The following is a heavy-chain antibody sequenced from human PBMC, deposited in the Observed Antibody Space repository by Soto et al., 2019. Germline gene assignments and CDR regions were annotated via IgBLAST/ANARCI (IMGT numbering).Heavy chain of an antibody. CDR1: GFTFDDYA. D-gene: IGHD6-6*01. CDR2: ISWNSGII. J-gene: IGHJ4*02. Sequence: EVQLVESGGGLVQPGRSLRLSCAASGFTFDDYAMHWVRQAPGEGLEWVSGISWNSGIIAYADSVKGRFTISRDNAKNSLYLQMNSLRPEDTAFYYCTKEHSNSEGSFDCWGQGTLVTVSS. CDR3: TKEHSNSEGSFDC. V-gene: IGHV3-9*01.